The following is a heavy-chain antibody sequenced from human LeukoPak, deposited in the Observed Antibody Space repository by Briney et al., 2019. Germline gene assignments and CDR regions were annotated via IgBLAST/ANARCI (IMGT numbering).Heavy chain of an antibody. CDR1: GFTFSSYA. V-gene: IGHV3-64*01. CDR3: ARLYYDSSGYSIYYYYYMDV. CDR2: ISSNGGST. D-gene: IGHD3-22*01. J-gene: IGHJ6*03. Sequence: GGSLRLSCAASGFTFSSYAMHWVRQAPGKGLEYVSAISSNGGSTYYANSVKGRFTISRDNSKNTLYLQMGSLRSEDTAVYYCARLYYDSSGYSIYYYYYMDVWGKGTTVTVSS.